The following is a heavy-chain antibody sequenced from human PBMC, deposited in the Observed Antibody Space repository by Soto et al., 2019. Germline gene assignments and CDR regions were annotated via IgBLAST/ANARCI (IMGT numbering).Heavy chain of an antibody. V-gene: IGHV1-69*13. Sequence: VASVKVSCKASGGTFSSYAISWVRQAPGQGLEWMGGIIPIFGTANYAQKFQGRVTITADESTSTAYMELSSLRSEDTAVYYCASPFTSTDWFDPWGQGTLVTVSS. CDR3: ASPFTSTDWFDP. J-gene: IGHJ5*02. D-gene: IGHD1-1*01. CDR1: GGTFSSYA. CDR2: IIPIFGTA.